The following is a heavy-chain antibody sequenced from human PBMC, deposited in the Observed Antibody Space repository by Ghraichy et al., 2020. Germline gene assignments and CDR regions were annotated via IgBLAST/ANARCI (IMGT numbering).Heavy chain of an antibody. CDR2: ISADSGAI. D-gene: IGHD3-22*01. J-gene: IGHJ1*01. CDR3: ARQRRARSSGWD. Sequence: GGSLRLSCAASVLTFSNDPMNWVRQAPGKGLEWVSYISADSGAIYYADSVKGRFTISRDNAQNSLYLQMNSLRDEDTAVYYCARQRRARSSGWDWGQGTLVTVS. CDR1: VLTFSNDP. V-gene: IGHV3-48*02.